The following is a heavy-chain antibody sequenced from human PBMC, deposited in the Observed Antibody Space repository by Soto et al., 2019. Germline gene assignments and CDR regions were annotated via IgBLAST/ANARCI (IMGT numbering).Heavy chain of an antibody. V-gene: IGHV4-59*08. CDR2: IYYIGRT. J-gene: IGHJ5*02. CDR1: GSISTYY. D-gene: IGHD2-21*01. CDR3: ARVQAAINWFDP. Sequence: SETLSLTCTVGSISTYYWNWIRQSPGKGLEWIGYIYYIGRTNYNPSLKSRVTMSIDTSKNQFSLELTSVTAADTAAYFCARVQAAINWFDPWGQGTQVTVSS.